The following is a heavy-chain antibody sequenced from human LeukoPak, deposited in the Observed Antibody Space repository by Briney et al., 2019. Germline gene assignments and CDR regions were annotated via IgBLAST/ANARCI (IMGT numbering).Heavy chain of an antibody. CDR3: ARTPVRGVIKWFDP. CDR1: GGSISSYY. Sequence: SETLSLTCTVSGGSISSYYWSWIRQPPGKGVEWIGYIYYSGSTNYNPSLKSRVTISVDTSKNQFSLKLSSVTAADTAVYYCARTPVRGVIKWFDPWGQGTLVTVSS. J-gene: IGHJ5*02. V-gene: IGHV4-59*01. CDR2: IYYSGST. D-gene: IGHD3-10*01.